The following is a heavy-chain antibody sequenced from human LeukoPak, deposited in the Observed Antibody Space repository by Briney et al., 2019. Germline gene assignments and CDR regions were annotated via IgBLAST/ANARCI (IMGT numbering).Heavy chain of an antibody. CDR3: AKDSGYYGMDV. CDR2: ISYDGSNK. CDR1: GFTFSSYG. Sequence: GGSLRLSCAASGFTFSSYGMHWVRQAPGKGLEWVAVISYDGSNKYYADSVKGRFTISRDNSKDTLYLQMNSLRAEDTAVYYCAKDSGYYGMDVWGQGTTVTVSS. V-gene: IGHV3-30*18. J-gene: IGHJ6*02.